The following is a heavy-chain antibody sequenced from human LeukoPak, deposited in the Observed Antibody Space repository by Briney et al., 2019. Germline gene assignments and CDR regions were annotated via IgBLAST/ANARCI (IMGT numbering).Heavy chain of an antibody. Sequence: GGSLRLSCAASGFTFSSYSMNWVRQAPGKGLEWVSSISSSSSYIYYADSVKGRFTTSRDNAKNSLYLQMNSLRAEDTAVYYCARETAHLNWAAIPYYYYGMDVWGQGTTVTVSS. CDR1: GFTFSSYS. CDR3: ARETAHLNWAAIPYYYYGMDV. CDR2: ISSSSSYI. D-gene: IGHD1-1*01. J-gene: IGHJ6*02. V-gene: IGHV3-21*01.